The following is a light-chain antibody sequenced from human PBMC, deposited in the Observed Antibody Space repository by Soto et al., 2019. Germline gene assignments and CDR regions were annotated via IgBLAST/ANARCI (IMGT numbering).Light chain of an antibody. V-gene: IGKV1-39*01. Sequence: DIQLTQSPSFLSASVGDRVTITCRASQGISSYLNWYQQKPGKAPKLLIYAASSLQSGVPSRFSGSGSGTDFTLTISSLQPEDFATYYCQQSYNTLWTFGQGTKVDI. CDR3: QQSYNTLWT. J-gene: IGKJ1*01. CDR2: AAS. CDR1: QGISSY.